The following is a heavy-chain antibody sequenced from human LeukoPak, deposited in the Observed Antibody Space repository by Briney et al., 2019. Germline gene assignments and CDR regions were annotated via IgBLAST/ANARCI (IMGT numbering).Heavy chain of an antibody. CDR2: ISSSGSTI. CDR1: GFTFSSYE. V-gene: IGHV3-48*03. D-gene: IGHD2-21*01. J-gene: IGHJ4*02. Sequence: QSGGSLRLSCAASGFTFSSYEVNWVRQAPGKGLEWVSYISSSGSTIYYADSVKGRFTISRDNARNSLYLQMNSLRAEDTAVYYCARIGGAFDYWGQGTLVTVSS. CDR3: ARIGGAFDY.